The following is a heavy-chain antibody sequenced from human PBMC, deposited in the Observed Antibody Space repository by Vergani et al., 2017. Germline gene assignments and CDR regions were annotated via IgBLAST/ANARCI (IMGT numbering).Heavy chain of an antibody. CDR1: GYTFGDYY. CDR2: IDPENGKT. J-gene: IGHJ4*02. CDR3: ASLGLAAAAVFFDY. V-gene: IGHV1-69-2*01. D-gene: IGHD6-13*01. Sequence: EVQLVQSGAEVRKPGATVKISCKVSGYTFGDYYMHWVHQAPGKGLEWMGLIDPENGKTTYAERFQGRVTFTADTSTDTAYLELNNLRSEDTAMYYCASLGLAAAAVFFDYWGQGSLVTVSS.